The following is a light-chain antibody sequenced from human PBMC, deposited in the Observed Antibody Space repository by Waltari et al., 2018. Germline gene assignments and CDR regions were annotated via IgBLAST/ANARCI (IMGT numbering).Light chain of an antibody. CDR2: RND. J-gene: IGLJ3*02. Sequence: QSVLSQPPPASAAPGQRVTIPCAGRPSTTAEHVVHWAQQVPGKAPKLLIDRNDLRPSGVPDRFSGSKSGTSASLAISGLQSEDEADYYCATWDESPSGHWVFGGGTKVTVL. V-gene: IGLV1-44*01. CDR1: PSTTAEHV. CDR3: ATWDESPSGHWV.